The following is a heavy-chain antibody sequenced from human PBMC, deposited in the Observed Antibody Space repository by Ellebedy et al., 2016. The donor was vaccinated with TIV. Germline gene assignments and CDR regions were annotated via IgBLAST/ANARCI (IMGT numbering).Heavy chain of an antibody. CDR3: ARGSSEWLILPFDF. CDR1: GYNFLSYG. J-gene: IGHJ4*02. D-gene: IGHD6-19*01. V-gene: IGHV1-18*04. Sequence: ASVKVSCKASGYNFLSYGINWVRQAPGQGLEWMGWINGYNGKTKYAEKVQGRVTMTTDTSTRTAFMDLRSLRSDDTAVYYCARGSSEWLILPFDFWGQGTQVTVSS. CDR2: INGYNGKT.